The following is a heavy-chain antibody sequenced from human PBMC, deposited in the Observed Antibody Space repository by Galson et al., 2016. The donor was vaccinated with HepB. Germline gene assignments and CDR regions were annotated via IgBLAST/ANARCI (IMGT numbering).Heavy chain of an antibody. CDR2: VTSSGNYA. Sequence: SLRLSCAASGFTFSDYYMTWIRQAPGKGLEYISYVTSSGNYAYYADSVKGRFTISRDNVKNSLYLQMNSLTVEDTAMYYCARFCDFWSGSYYFDYWGPGTLSPSPQ. J-gene: IGHJ4*02. V-gene: IGHV3-11*06. CDR1: GFTFSDYY. CDR3: ARFCDFWSGSYYFDY. D-gene: IGHD3-3*01.